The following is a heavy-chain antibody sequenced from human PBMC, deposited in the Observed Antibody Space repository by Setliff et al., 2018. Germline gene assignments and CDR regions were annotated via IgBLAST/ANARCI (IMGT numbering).Heavy chain of an antibody. CDR1: GGSISSYY. D-gene: IGHD3-10*01. V-gene: IGHV4-4*07. Sequence: SETLSLTCSVSGGSISSYYWSWIRQPAGKGLEWIGRIYTSGSTNYNPSLKSRVTISMDTSKNQFSLKLSSVTAADTAVYYCARADNVLLWFGELFYWGQGTLVTVSS. CDR3: ARADNVLLWFGELFY. CDR2: IYTSGST. J-gene: IGHJ4*02.